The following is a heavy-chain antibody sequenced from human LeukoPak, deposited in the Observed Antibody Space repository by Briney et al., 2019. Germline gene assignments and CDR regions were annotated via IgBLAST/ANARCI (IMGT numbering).Heavy chain of an antibody. CDR1: GFTFSSYE. Sequence: GGSLRLSCAGPGFTFSSYEMNWVRQAPGKGLGGVSYISSSGSNIYYADSVRGRFTISRDNAKNSLYLQMNSLRAEDTAVYYCAELGITMIGGVWGNGTTVTISS. V-gene: IGHV3-48*03. D-gene: IGHD3-10*02. J-gene: IGHJ6*04. CDR3: AELGITMIGGV. CDR2: ISSSGSNI.